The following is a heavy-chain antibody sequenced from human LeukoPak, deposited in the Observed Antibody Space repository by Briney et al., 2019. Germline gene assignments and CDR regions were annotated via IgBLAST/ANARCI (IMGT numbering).Heavy chain of an antibody. CDR1: GGSISSYY. J-gene: IGHJ6*03. D-gene: IGHD3-3*01. CDR3: ARTHDFWSGYYYMDV. CDR2: IYYSGST. V-gene: IGHV4-59*01. Sequence: SETLSLTCTVSGGSISSYYWSWIRQPPGKGLEWIGYIYYSGSTNYNPSLKSQVTISVDTSKNQFSLKLSSVTAADTAVYYCARTHDFWSGYYYMDVWGKGTTVTVSS.